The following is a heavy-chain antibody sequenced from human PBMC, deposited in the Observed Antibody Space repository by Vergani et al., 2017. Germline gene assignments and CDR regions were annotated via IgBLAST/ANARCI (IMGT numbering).Heavy chain of an antibody. J-gene: IGHJ4*02. D-gene: IGHD2-21*01. Sequence: QVQLVQSGAEVKKPGASVKVSCKASGGTFSSYAISWVRQAPGQGLEWMGRIIPILGIANYAQQFQGRVTITADKSTNTAYMELSSLRSEDTAVYYCATEAYCGGECRPLEITSPYYLDYWGQGTLVTVSS. CDR3: ATEAYCGGECRPLEITSPYYLDY. CDR2: IIPILGIA. CDR1: GGTFSSYA. V-gene: IGHV1-69*04.